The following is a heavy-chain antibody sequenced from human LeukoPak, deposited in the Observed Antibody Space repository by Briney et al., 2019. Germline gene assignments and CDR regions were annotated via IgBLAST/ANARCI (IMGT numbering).Heavy chain of an antibody. Sequence: SETLSLTCTVSGGSMTNYYWSWIRQTPGKGLEWIGYIFYTGNTNYSPSLKSRLTISVDTSKNQFSLNLSSVTAADTAVYYCARHKIDGATFDYWGQGTLVTVSS. CDR3: ARHKIDGATFDY. J-gene: IGHJ4*02. V-gene: IGHV4-59*08. D-gene: IGHD1-26*01. CDR1: GGSMTNYY. CDR2: IFYTGNT.